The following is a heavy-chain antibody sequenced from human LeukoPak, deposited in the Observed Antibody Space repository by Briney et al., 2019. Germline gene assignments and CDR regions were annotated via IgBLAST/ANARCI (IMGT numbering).Heavy chain of an antibody. CDR2: INPNSGGT. CDR1: GYTFTGYY. D-gene: IGHD2-15*01. V-gene: IGHV1-2*02. J-gene: IGHJ5*02. Sequence: ASVKVSCKASGYTFTGYYMHWVRQAPGQGLEWMGWINPNSGGTNYAQKFQGRVTMTRDTSTSTVYMELSSLRSEDTAVYYCARDNSGGSTWWFDPWGQGTLVTVSS. CDR3: ARDNSGGSTWWFDP.